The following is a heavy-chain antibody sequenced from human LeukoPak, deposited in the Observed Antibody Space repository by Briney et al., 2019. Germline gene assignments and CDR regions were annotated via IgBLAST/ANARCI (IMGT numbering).Heavy chain of an antibody. J-gene: IGHJ4*02. CDR1: GFAFSTYA. CDR2: ISGDAGST. V-gene: IGHV3-23*01. Sequence: GGSLRLSCAASGFAFSTYAVSWVRQAPGKGLEWVSVISGDAGSTVYADSVKGRFTISRDNSKNTLYLQMNSLRAEDTAVYYCARDTDMQNEYYFDYWGQGTLVTVSS. D-gene: IGHD3-9*01. CDR3: ARDTDMQNEYYFDY.